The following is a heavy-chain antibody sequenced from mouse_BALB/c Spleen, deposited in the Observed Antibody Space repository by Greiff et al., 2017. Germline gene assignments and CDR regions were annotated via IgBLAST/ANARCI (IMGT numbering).Heavy chain of an antibody. CDR2: INSNGGST. CDR3: ARGGDMDY. CDR1: GFTFSSYG. Sequence: EVQLVESGGGLVQPGGSLKLSCAASGFTFSSYGMSWVRQTPDKRLELVATINSNGGSTYYPDSVKGRFTISRDNAKNTLYLQMSSLKSEDTAMYYCARGGDMDYWGQGTSVTVSS. V-gene: IGHV5-6-3*01. J-gene: IGHJ4*01.